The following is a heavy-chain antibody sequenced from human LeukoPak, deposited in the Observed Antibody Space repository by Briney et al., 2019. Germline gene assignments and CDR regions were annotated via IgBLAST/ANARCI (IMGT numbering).Heavy chain of an antibody. CDR3: AREGSSSSFDY. Sequence: ASVKVSCKASGYTFTSYDINWVRQAPGQGLEWMGWINPNSGGTNYAQKFQGRVTMTRDTSISTAYMELSRLRSDDTAVYYCAREGSSSSFDYWGQGTLVTVSS. J-gene: IGHJ4*02. V-gene: IGHV1-2*02. CDR1: GYTFTSYD. CDR2: INPNSGGT. D-gene: IGHD6-6*01.